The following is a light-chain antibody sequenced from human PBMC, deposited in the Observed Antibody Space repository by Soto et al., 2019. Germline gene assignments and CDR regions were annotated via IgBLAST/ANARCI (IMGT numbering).Light chain of an antibody. Sequence: QSVLTQPPSASGTPGQRVTISCSGSSSNIGTYYVDWYQQLPGTAPKLLIHRNGQRPSGVPDRFSGSKSGTSASLAISGLRSEDEADYFCQSYDHSLGGSGVFGTGTKLTVL. V-gene: IGLV1-47*01. CDR3: QSYDHSLGGSGV. J-gene: IGLJ1*01. CDR1: SSNIGTYY. CDR2: RNG.